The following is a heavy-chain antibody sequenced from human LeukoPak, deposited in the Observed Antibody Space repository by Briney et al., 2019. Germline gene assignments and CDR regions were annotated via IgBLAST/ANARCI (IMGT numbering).Heavy chain of an antibody. CDR1: GFTFSSYA. CDR2: ISGSGGST. CDR3: AKTGGAAIGYYFDY. Sequence: PGGSLRLSCAASGFTFSSYAMSWVRQAPGKGLEWVSAISGSGGSTYHADSVKGRVTISRDNSKNTLYLQMNSLRAEDTAVYYCAKTGGAAIGYYFDYWGQGTLVTVSS. V-gene: IGHV3-23*01. J-gene: IGHJ4*02. D-gene: IGHD2-2*02.